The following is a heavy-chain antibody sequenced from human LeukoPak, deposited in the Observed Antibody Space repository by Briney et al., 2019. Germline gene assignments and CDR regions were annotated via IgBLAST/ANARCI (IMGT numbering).Heavy chain of an antibody. D-gene: IGHD3/OR15-3a*01. J-gene: IGHJ2*01. CDR1: GFSITSGYF. CDR2: IYTTGAGST. V-gene: IGHV4-38-2*02. CDR3: ARGQIYDYWTPVSWKFDL. Sequence: PSETLSLTCSVSGFSITSGYFWGWIRQSPGKGLEWIGNIYTTGAGSTYYNPSVKSRVTLISDKAKNQLSLKMNSLTAADTAVYYCARGQIYDYWTPVSWKFDLWGRGTLVSVSS.